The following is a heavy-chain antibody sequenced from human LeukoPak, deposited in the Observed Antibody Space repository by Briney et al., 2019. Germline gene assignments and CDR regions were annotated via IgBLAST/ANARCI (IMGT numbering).Heavy chain of an antibody. CDR1: GGSISGSSYY. V-gene: IGHV4-39*01. D-gene: IGHD6-6*01. CDR2: IYYSGGT. CDR3: ARHLPYSSSPNWFDP. Sequence: PSETLSLTCTVSGGSISGSSYYWGWIRQPPGKGLEWIGSIYYSGGTYYNPSLKSRVTISVDTSKNQFSLKLSSVTAADTAVYYCARHLPYSSSPNWFDPWGQGTLVTVSS. J-gene: IGHJ5*02.